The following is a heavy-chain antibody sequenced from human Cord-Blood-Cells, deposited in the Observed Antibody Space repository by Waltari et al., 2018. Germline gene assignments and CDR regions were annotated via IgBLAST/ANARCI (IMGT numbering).Heavy chain of an antibody. V-gene: IGHV4-39*01. CDR1: GGSSSSRRYY. J-gene: IGHJ5*02. D-gene: IGHD6-13*01. CDR2: IYYSGST. CDR3: ARYSSSWYWFDP. Sequence: QLQLQESGPGLVKPAETLSLTCTVPGGSSSSRRYYWGWIRQPPGKGLEWIGSIYYSGSTYYNPSLKSRVTISVDTSKNQFSLKLSSVTAADTAVYYCARYSSSWYWFDPWGQGTLVTVSS.